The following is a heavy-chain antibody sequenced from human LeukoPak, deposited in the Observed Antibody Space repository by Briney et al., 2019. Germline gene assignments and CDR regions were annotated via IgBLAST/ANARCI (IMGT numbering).Heavy chain of an antibody. CDR3: ARGGLTTPKYNWFDP. CDR2: ISSNGGST. V-gene: IGHV3-64*01. CDR1: GFTFSSYA. D-gene: IGHD4-11*01. Sequence: PGGSLRLSCAASGFTFSSYAMSWVRQAPGKGLEYVSAISSNGGSTYYANSVKGRFTISRDNSKSTLYLQMGSLRAEDMAVYYCARGGLTTPKYNWFDPWGQGTLVTVSS. J-gene: IGHJ5*02.